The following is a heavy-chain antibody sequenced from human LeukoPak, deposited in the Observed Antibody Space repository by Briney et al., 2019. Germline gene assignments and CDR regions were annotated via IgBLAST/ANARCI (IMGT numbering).Heavy chain of an antibody. V-gene: IGHV1-69*13. CDR1: GGTFSSYA. J-gene: IGHJ5*02. CDR2: IIPIFGTA. Sequence: VASVKVSCKASGGTFSSYAISWVRQAPGQGLEWMGGIIPIFGTANYAQKFQGRVTITADESTSTAYMELSSLRSEDTAVYYCTRAITMIVVVIARFDPWGQGTLVTVSS. D-gene: IGHD3-22*01. CDR3: TRAITMIVVVIARFDP.